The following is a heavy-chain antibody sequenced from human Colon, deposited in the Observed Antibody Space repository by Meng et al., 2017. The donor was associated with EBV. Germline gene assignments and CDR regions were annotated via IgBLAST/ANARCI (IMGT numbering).Heavy chain of an antibody. CDR1: GASIRSNNW. Sequence: VRLQDAGPGLVEPSGNLSLPCAVSGASIRSNNWWSWVRQPQGKGLEWIGEIYHGGNTNYNPSLKSRVTISVDRSNDQFSLSLSSVTAADTAVYYCARGNAYNAPSFDYWGQGTLVTVSS. V-gene: IGHV4-4*02. D-gene: IGHD5-24*01. CDR3: ARGNAYNAPSFDY. J-gene: IGHJ4*02. CDR2: IYHGGNT.